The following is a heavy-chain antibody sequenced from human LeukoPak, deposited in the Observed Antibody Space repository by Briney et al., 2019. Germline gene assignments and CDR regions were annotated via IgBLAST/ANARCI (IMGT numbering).Heavy chain of an antibody. CDR3: ARGAGPLYSGRYKGGGVAFDI. J-gene: IGHJ3*02. D-gene: IGHD1-26*01. Sequence: PGESLRLSCAASGFTVSGNYMSWVRQAPGKGLEWVSFIYSGGSKYYADYVKGRFTISRDNSKNTLYLQMSSLGAEDAAVYYWARGAGPLYSGRYKGGGVAFDIWGQGTMVTVSS. V-gene: IGHV3-66*01. CDR1: GFTVSGNY. CDR2: IYSGGSK.